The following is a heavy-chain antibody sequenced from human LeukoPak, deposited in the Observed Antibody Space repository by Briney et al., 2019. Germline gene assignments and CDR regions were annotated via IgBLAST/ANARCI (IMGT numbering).Heavy chain of an antibody. CDR3: AKGKNGTGYLNRFDP. CDR2: ISGSGGTT. D-gene: IGHD3-9*01. Sequence: GGSLRLSCAASGFTFSSYAMTWMRQAPGKGLEWVSTISGSGGTTYYADSVKGRFTISRDNSKNTLYLQMNSLRADDTAVYYCAKGKNGTGYLNRFDPWGEGTLVTVSS. J-gene: IGHJ5*02. CDR1: GFTFSSYA. V-gene: IGHV3-23*01.